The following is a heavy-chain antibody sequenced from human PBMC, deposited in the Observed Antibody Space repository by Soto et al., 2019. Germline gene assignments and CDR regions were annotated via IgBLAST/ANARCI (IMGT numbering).Heavy chain of an antibody. D-gene: IGHD3-22*01. CDR3: AKDISSAWTKNWFDP. V-gene: IGHV3-23*01. J-gene: IGHJ5*02. CDR1: GFTFSTSA. CDR2: ISGGSGGNT. Sequence: GGSLRLSCAATGFTFSTSAMTWVPLAPGKGLEWVSGISGGSGGNTYYADSVKGRFTISRDNSKNTLYLQMSSLRAEDTAVYYCAKDISSAWTKNWFDPWGQGTLVTVSS.